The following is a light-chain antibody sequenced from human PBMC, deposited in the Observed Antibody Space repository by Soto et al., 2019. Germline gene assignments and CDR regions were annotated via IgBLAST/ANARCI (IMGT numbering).Light chain of an antibody. CDR1: QSVSSY. Sequence: EIVLTQSPATLSLSPGERATLSCRASQSVSSYLAWYQQKPGHAPRLLIYDASNRATGIPARFSGSGSGTDFTLTISSLEPEDFAVYYCQQRSHWPPALTFGGGTKVEIK. CDR3: QQRSHWPPALT. J-gene: IGKJ4*01. CDR2: DAS. V-gene: IGKV3-11*01.